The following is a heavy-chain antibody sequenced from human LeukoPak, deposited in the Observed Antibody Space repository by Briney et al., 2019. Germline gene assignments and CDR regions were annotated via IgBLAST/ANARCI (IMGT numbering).Heavy chain of an antibody. Sequence: SETLSLTCAVYGGSFSGYYWSWIRQPPGKGLEWIGEINHSGSTNYNPSLKSRVTISVDTSKNQFSLKLSSVTAADTAVYYCARLGAPILWFGKSINWFDPWGQGTLVTVSS. D-gene: IGHD3-10*01. J-gene: IGHJ5*02. V-gene: IGHV4-34*01. CDR1: GGSFSGYY. CDR3: ARLGAPILWFGKSINWFDP. CDR2: INHSGST.